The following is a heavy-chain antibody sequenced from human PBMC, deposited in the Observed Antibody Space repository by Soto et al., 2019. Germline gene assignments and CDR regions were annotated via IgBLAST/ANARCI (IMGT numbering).Heavy chain of an antibody. CDR3: AREERPWGNYYYYGMDV. Sequence: GGSLRLSCAASGFTFSSYAMHWVRQAPGKGLEWVAVISYDGSNKYYADSVKGRFTISRDNSKNTLYLQMNSLRAEDTAVYYCAREERPWGNYYYYGMDVWGQGTTVTVSS. J-gene: IGHJ6*02. D-gene: IGHD7-27*01. V-gene: IGHV3-30-3*01. CDR2: ISYDGSNK. CDR1: GFTFSSYA.